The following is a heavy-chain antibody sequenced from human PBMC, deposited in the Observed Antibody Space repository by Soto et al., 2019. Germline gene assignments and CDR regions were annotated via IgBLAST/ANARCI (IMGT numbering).Heavy chain of an antibody. CDR2: INHSGST. V-gene: IGHV4-34*01. CDR1: GGSFSGYY. D-gene: IGHD2-2*02. Sequence: LSLTCAVYGGSFSGYYWSWIRQPPGKGLEWIGEINHSGSTNYNPSLKSRVTISVDTSKNQFSLKLSSVTAADTAVYYCARGRGYCSSTSCYNPYYYYGMDVWGQGTTVTVSS. CDR3: ARGRGYCSSTSCYNPYYYYGMDV. J-gene: IGHJ6*02.